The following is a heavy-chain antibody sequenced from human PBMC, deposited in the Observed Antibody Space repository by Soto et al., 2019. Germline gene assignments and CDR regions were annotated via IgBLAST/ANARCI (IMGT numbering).Heavy chain of an antibody. J-gene: IGHJ6*02. CDR2: LWYDGSNN. V-gene: IGHV3-33*01. Sequence: SLRLSCAASGFTFSSYGMHWVRQAPGKGLEWVAVLWYDGSNNYYADSVKGRFTISRDNSKNTLYLQMNSLRAEDTAVYYCARDGTAEDFWSGYFDYYYYGMDVWGQGTTVTVPS. D-gene: IGHD3-3*01. CDR3: ARDGTAEDFWSGYFDYYYYGMDV. CDR1: GFTFSSYG.